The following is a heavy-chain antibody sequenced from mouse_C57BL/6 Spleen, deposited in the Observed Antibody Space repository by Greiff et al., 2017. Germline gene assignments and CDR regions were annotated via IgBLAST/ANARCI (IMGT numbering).Heavy chain of an antibody. J-gene: IGHJ2*01. CDR3: ARSLYYGNYPFDY. CDR2: IDPANGNT. CDR1: GFNIKNTY. D-gene: IGHD2-1*01. Sequence: EVQRVESVAELVRPGASVKLSCTASGFNIKNTYMHWVKQRPEQGLEWIGRIDPANGNTKYAPKFQGKATVTADTSSNTAYLQLSSLTSEDTAIYYCARSLYYGNYPFDYWGQGTTLTVSS. V-gene: IGHV14-3*01.